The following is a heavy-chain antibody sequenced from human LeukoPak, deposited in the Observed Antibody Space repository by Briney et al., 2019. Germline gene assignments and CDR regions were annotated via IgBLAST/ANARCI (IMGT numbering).Heavy chain of an antibody. CDR1: GYTFTDYY. CDR2: INANNGNT. Sequence: ASVKVSFKTSGYTFTDYYMHWVRQAPGQGREWVGGINANNGNTNYAQKFQSRVTMTTDTMTTDTSTSTAYMELRSLRSDDTAVYYCARGLMREYKSGPYMHNFDYWGQGTLVTVSS. D-gene: IGHD6-19*01. CDR3: ARGLMREYKSGPYMHNFDY. V-gene: IGHV1-18*04. J-gene: IGHJ4*02.